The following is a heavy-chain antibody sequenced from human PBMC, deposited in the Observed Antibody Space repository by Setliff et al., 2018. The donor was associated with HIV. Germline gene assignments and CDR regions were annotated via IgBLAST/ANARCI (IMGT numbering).Heavy chain of an antibody. CDR3: ARGHYSSSSG. Sequence: GGSLRLSCAASGLSVSTYWMNWVRQAPGKGLEWVANIEKDGSEKYYVDSVKGRFTISRDNAKNSLYLQMNSLRAEDTAVYYCARGHYSSSSGWGQGALVTVSS. CDR2: IEKDGSEK. CDR1: GLSVSTYW. J-gene: IGHJ4*02. D-gene: IGHD6-6*01. V-gene: IGHV3-7*03.